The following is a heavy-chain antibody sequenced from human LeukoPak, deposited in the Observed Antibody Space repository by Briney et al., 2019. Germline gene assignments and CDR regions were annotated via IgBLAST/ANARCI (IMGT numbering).Heavy chain of an antibody. V-gene: IGHV4-34*01. CDR3: GGSGRTYYFDY. CDR1: GVSFSGYY. D-gene: IGHD3-10*01. J-gene: IGHJ4*02. CDR2: INHSGST. Sequence: SETLSLTCAVYGVSFSGYYWSWIRQPPGKGLEWIGEINHSGSTNYNPSLKSRVTISVDTSKNQFSLKLSSVTAADTAVYYCGGSGRTYYFDYWGQGTLVTVSS.